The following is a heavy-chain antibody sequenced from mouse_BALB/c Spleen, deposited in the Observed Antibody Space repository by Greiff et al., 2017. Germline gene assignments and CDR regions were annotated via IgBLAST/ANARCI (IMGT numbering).Heavy chain of an antibody. Sequence: EVHLVESGGGLVQPGGSRKLSCAASGFTFSSFGMHWVRQAPEKGLEWVAYISSGSSTIYYADTVKGRFTISRDNPKNTLFLQMTSLRSEDTAMYYCARDYPYYFDYWGQGTTLTVSS. CDR3: ARDYPYYFDY. V-gene: IGHV5-17*02. CDR1: GFTFSSFG. J-gene: IGHJ2*01. CDR2: ISSGSSTI. D-gene: IGHD2-4*01.